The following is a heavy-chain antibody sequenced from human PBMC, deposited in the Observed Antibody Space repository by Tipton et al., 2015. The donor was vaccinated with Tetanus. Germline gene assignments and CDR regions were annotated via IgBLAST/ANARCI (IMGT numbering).Heavy chain of an antibody. CDR1: GGSFSGYY. D-gene: IGHD2-2*01. CDR3: ARGHSTSLDY. Sequence: GLVKPSETLSLTCAVYGGSFSGYYWSWIRQPPGKGLEWIGEINHSGSTNYNPSLKSRVTISVDTPKNRFSLKLSFVTAADTAVYYCARGHSTSLDYWGQGTLVTVSS. CDR2: INHSGST. V-gene: IGHV4-34*01. J-gene: IGHJ4*02.